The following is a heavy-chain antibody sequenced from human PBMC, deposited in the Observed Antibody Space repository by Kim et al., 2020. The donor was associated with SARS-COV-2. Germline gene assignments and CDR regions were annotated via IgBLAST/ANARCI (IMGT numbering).Heavy chain of an antibody. D-gene: IGHD3-3*01. CDR2: IYHSGGT. CDR1: GGSISSGGYS. CDR3: ARENYDLAFDL. Sequence: SETLSLTCAVSGGSISSGGYSWSWLRQPPGKGLEWIGYIYHSGGTSYKPSLKSRVTISIDRSTNQFSLKLSSVTATDTAVYYCARENYDLAFDLWGQGT. J-gene: IGHJ3*01. V-gene: IGHV4-30-2*01.